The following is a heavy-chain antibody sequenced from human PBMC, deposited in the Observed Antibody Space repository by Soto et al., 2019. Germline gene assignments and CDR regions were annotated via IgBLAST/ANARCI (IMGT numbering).Heavy chain of an antibody. Sequence: XECLRLSCAASGFTVSSYSVNWVRQAPGKGLEWVSSISSSSYIYYADSVKGRFTISRDNAKNSLYLQMNSLRAEDTAVYYCAIFEHAVVPATDDYWGQGTLVTVSS. V-gene: IGHV3-21*01. J-gene: IGHJ4*02. CDR3: AIFEHAVVPATDDY. CDR1: GFTVSSYS. CDR2: ISSSSYI. D-gene: IGHD2-2*01.